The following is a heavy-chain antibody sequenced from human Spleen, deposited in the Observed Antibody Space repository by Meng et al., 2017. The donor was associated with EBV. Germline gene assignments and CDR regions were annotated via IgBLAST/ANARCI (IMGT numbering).Heavy chain of an antibody. Sequence: VQLQESGPGLVTPSGTLSRTCAVSGGSISSSNWWSWVRQTPGKGLEWIGEIYHSGSTSYNPSLESRVTISVDKSKNQIFLKLRSVTAADTAVYYCAQRERWGLDPWGQGTLVTASS. V-gene: IGHV4-4*02. CDR3: AQRERWGLDP. J-gene: IGHJ5*02. CDR1: GGSISSSNW. D-gene: IGHD3-16*01. CDR2: IYHSGST.